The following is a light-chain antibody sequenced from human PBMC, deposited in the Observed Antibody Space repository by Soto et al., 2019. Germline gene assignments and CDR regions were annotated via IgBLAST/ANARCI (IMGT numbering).Light chain of an antibody. Sequence: QSVLTQPPSVSGAPGQRVTISCTGSSSNIGAGYDVHWYQQLPGTAPKVLIYGNSNRPSGVPDRFSGSKSGTSASLAITGLQAEDEADYYCQSYDTGLSGGVLFGGGTKLTVL. V-gene: IGLV1-40*01. CDR2: GNS. J-gene: IGLJ2*01. CDR3: QSYDTGLSGGVL. CDR1: SSNIGAGYD.